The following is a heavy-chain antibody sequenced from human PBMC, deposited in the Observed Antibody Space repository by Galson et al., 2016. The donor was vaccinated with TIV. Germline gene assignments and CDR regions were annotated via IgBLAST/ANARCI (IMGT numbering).Heavy chain of an antibody. D-gene: IGHD3-16*02. Sequence: SVKVSCKASGGTFKIHSITWVRQAPGQGLEWMGGIIPVFGTANYAQSFRGRVTITADESTNTAYLQLSSLRSEDTAVYYCAKVITFGEVIVYGRDYGMAVWGQGTTVTASS. J-gene: IGHJ6*02. CDR1: GGTFKIHS. CDR3: AKVITFGEVIVYGRDYGMAV. V-gene: IGHV1-69*13. CDR2: IIPVFGTA.